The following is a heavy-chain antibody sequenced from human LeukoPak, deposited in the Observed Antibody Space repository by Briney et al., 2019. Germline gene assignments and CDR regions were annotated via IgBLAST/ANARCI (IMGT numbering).Heavy chain of an antibody. CDR3: ARVGVNYYDSSGYYYYMDV. J-gene: IGHJ6*03. Sequence: PGGSLRLSCAASGFTFSSYWMYWVRQAPGKGLVWVSRINSDGSSTSYADSVKGRFTISRDNAKNTLYLQMNSLRAEDTAVYYCARVGVNYYDSSGYYYYMDVWGKGTTVTVSS. D-gene: IGHD3-22*01. CDR2: INSDGSST. V-gene: IGHV3-74*01. CDR1: GFTFSSYW.